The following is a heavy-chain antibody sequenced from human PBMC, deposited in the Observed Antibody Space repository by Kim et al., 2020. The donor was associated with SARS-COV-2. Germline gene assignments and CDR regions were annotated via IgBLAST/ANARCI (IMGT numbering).Heavy chain of an antibody. CDR3: ARSYSGSYYDFDY. J-gene: IGHJ4*02. Sequence: EYSASVRGRFTISRDGSKNSVYLQMNSLKTEDTAVYYCARSYSGSYYDFDYWGRGTLVTVSS. V-gene: IGHV3-72*01. D-gene: IGHD1-26*01.